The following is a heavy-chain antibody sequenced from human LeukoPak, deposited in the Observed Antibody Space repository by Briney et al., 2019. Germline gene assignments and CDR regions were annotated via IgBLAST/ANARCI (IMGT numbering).Heavy chain of an antibody. CDR2: IYYSGST. Sequence: SETLSLTCTVSGGSISSHYWSWIRQPPGKGLEWIGYIYYSGSTNYNPSLKSRVTISVDTSKNQFSLKLSSVTAADTAVYYCARTIGEDYYDFWSGYYTYYFDYWGQGTLVTVSS. V-gene: IGHV4-59*11. CDR1: GGSISSHY. J-gene: IGHJ4*02. D-gene: IGHD3-3*01. CDR3: ARTIGEDYYDFWSGYYTYYFDY.